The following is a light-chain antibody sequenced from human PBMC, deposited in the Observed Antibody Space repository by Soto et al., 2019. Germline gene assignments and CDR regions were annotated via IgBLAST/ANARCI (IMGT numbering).Light chain of an antibody. J-gene: IGKJ1*01. CDR3: QQYGSSPRT. V-gene: IGKV3D-20*01. CDR2: DAY. CDR1: QSVSSNY. Sequence: EIVLTQSPATLSLSPGERSARSCVASQSVSSNYLAWYQQKPGLAPRLLIYDAYRRATGITDRFSGSGSGTDFTLTISRLEPEDFAVYYCQQYGSSPRTVGPGTKVEIK.